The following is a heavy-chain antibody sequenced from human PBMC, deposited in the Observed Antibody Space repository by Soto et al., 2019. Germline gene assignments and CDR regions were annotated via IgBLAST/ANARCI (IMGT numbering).Heavy chain of an antibody. V-gene: IGHV3-30*18. CDR2: ISYDGSNK. CDR1: GFTASSYG. Sequence: GRPRRLYGTAPGFTASSYGMHWVRQAPGKGLEWVAVISYDGSNKYYADSVKGRFTISRDNSKNTLYLQMNSLRAEDTAVYYCAKDRGIAARRISWYFDLWGRGTLVTVSS. J-gene: IGHJ2*01. D-gene: IGHD6-6*01. CDR3: AKDRGIAARRISWYFDL.